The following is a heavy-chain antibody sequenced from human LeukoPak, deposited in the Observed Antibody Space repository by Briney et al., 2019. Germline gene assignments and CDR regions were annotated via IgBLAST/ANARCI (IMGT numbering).Heavy chain of an antibody. D-gene: IGHD6-6*01. CDR2: IYYSGST. J-gene: IGHJ4*02. CDR1: GGSISSGGYY. V-gene: IGHV4-31*03. CDR3: ARDGAARYDY. Sequence: SSETLSLTCTVSGGSISSGGYYWSWIRQHPGKGLEWIGYIYYSGSTYYSPSLKSRVTISVDTSKNQFSLKLSSVTAADTAVYYCARDGAARYDYWGQGTLVTVSS.